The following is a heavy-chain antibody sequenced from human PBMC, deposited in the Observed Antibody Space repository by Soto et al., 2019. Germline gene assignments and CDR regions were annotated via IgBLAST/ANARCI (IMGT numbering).Heavy chain of an antibody. Sequence: GDSLKISCRGSGYTFTSNWIAWVRQVPGQGPEWMGSIYPGDSDTRYSPSFQGQVIISAEKSSRTAYLHWSSLKASDTAMYYCARHLFSGRLSDAFHIWSQGTMVTVS. CDR2: IYPGDSDT. CDR3: ARHLFSGRLSDAFHI. J-gene: IGHJ3*02. CDR1: GYTFTSNW. V-gene: IGHV5-51*01. D-gene: IGHD1-26*01.